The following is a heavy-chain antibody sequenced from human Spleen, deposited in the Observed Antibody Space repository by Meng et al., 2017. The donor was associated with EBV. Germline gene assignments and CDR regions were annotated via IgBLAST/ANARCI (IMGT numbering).Heavy chain of an antibody. J-gene: IGHJ4*02. D-gene: IGHD5-24*01. CDR3: AYNNYSPRFDY. CDR2: INHSRDT. Sequence: QVQLQQWGAGLLRPSETLSLTCAVYGGSFTDYYWSWIRQSPGKGLEWIGEINHSRDTHYSPSLKSRVTLSVDTSRNEFSLKLRSVTAADTAIYFCAYNNYSPRFDYWGQGILVTVSS. CDR1: GGSFTDYY. V-gene: IGHV4-34*01.